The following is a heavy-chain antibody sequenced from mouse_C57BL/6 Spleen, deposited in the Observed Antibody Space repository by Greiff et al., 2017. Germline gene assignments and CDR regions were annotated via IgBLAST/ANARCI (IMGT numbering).Heavy chain of an antibody. D-gene: IGHD2-5*01. Sequence: EVQLVESGPGLVKPSQSLSLTCSVTGYSITSGYYWNWIRQFPGNKLEWMGYISYDGSNNYNPSLKNRISITRDTSKNQFFLKLNSVTTEDTATYYCARSNYVSYFDYWGQGTTLTVSS. CDR3: ARSNYVSYFDY. J-gene: IGHJ2*01. CDR2: ISYDGSN. V-gene: IGHV3-6*01. CDR1: GYSITSGYY.